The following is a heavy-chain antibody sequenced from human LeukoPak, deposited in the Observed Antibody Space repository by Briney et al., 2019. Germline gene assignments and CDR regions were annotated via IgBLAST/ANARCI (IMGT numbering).Heavy chain of an antibody. CDR1: GGSISYYY. Sequence: PSETLSLTCTVSGGSISYYYWSWIRQPPGKGLEWIGYIYYSGSTNYNPSLKSRVTISVDTSKNQFSLNLSSVTAADTAVYYCARAGIVGATSYYNYYGMDVWGQGTTVTVSS. CDR2: IYYSGST. J-gene: IGHJ6*02. CDR3: ARAGIVGATSYYNYYGMDV. D-gene: IGHD1-26*01. V-gene: IGHV4-59*01.